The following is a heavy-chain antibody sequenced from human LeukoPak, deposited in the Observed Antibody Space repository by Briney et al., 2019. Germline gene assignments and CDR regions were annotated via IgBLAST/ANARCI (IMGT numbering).Heavy chain of an antibody. Sequence: GGSLRLSCAASGFTVSSNYMSWVRQAPGKGLEWVSVIYSGGSTYYADSVKGRFTISRDNSKNTLYLQMNSLRAEDTAVYYCAREVTGHCSSTSCSNWGQGTLVTVSS. CDR3: AREVTGHCSSTSCSN. D-gene: IGHD2-2*01. J-gene: IGHJ4*02. CDR2: IYSGGST. CDR1: GFTVSSNY. V-gene: IGHV3-53*01.